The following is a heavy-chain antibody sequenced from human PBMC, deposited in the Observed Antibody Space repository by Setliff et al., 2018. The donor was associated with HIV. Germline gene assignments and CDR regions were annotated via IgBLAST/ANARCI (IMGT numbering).Heavy chain of an antibody. CDR3: AGVHLYSSALDY. CDR2: IYSDGST. D-gene: IGHD3-22*01. J-gene: IGHJ4*02. V-gene: IGHV3-66*02. CDR1: GFTVSSHY. Sequence: GGSLRLSCAASGFTVSSHYMSWVRQAPGKGLEWVSTIYSDGSTYHADSVKGRFTLSRDTSKNTLSLQMNGRTTDDTAVLYCAGVHLYSSALDYWGQGTLVTVSS.